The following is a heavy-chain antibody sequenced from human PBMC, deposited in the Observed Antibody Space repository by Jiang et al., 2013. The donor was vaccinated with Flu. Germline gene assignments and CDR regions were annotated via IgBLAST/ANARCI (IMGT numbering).Heavy chain of an antibody. Sequence: GKGTLSGWEVLYPEDGETIYAQKFQGRVTMTEDTSTDTAYMELSSLRSXDTAVYYCATVAGSSRHYYYGMDVWGKGTTVTVSS. D-gene: IGHD6-13*01. J-gene: IGHJ6*04. CDR2: LYPEDGET. CDR3: ATVAGSSRHYYYGMDV. V-gene: IGHV1-24*01.